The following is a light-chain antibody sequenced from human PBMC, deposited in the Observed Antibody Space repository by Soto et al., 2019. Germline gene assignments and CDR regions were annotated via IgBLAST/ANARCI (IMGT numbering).Light chain of an antibody. V-gene: IGKV1-27*01. CDR2: AAS. CDR1: LPISNY. Sequence: QMTLKACTMSASVGGRDTITCRVSLPISNYLAWYQQKPGKIPNLLIYAASTLQAGVPSRFSGSGSGTDFTLTIISLQPEDFATYYCQQSYSTPPSTFGQGTRLEIK. CDR3: QQSYSTPPST. J-gene: IGKJ5*01.